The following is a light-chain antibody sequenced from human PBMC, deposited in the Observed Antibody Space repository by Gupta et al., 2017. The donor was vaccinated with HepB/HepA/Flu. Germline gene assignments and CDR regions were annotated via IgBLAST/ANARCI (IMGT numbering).Light chain of an antibody. Sequence: EIVLTQSPATLSLSPGEKATLSCRARQSLRNYLAWYQQKPGQAPRLLIYDASSRATGIPARFSGSGSGTDFTLTISSLEPEDFAVYYCQQRSDWPRTFGQGTKVEIK. CDR3: QQRSDWPRT. CDR1: QSLRNY. J-gene: IGKJ1*01. CDR2: DAS. V-gene: IGKV3-11*01.